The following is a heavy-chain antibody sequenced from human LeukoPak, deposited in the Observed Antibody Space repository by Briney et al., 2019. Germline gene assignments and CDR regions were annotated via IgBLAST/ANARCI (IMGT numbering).Heavy chain of an antibody. CDR3: AKDREYSSSWSLFDY. V-gene: IGHV3-23*01. CDR2: ISGSGGST. CDR1: GFTFSSYA. D-gene: IGHD6-13*01. J-gene: IGHJ4*02. Sequence: PGGSLRLSCAASGFTFSSYAMSWVRQAPGKGLEWVSPISGSGGSTYYADSVKGRFTISRDNSKNTLYLQMNSLRAEDTAVYYCAKDREYSSSWSLFDYWGQGTLVTVSS.